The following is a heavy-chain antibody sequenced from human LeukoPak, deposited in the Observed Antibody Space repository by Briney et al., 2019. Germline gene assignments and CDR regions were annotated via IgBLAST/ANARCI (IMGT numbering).Heavy chain of an antibody. D-gene: IGHD3-16*01. CDR1: GFPFSSYW. CDR2: MNIDGSEK. V-gene: IGHV3-7*03. J-gene: IGHJ6*02. CDR3: ARGGGLDV. Sequence: PGGSLRLSCVASGFPFSSYWMTWVRQAPGKRLEWVANMNIDGSEKYYADSVKGRFTISRDNAKNSLYLQMSNLRAEDTAVYFCARGGGLDVWGQGATVTVSS.